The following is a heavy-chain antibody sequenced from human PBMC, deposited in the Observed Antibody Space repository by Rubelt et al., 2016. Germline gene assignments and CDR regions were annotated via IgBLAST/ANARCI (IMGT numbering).Heavy chain of an antibody. Sequence: QVQLVQSGAEVKKPGASVKVSCKASGYTFTSYGISWVRQAPGQGLEWMGWISAYNGNTNYAKKSQGRVHMTTDTSTSTAYMGLRSLRSDDTAVYYCASMYSSSWYRGWFDPWGQGTLVTVSS. CDR2: ISAYNGNT. V-gene: IGHV1-18*01. J-gene: IGHJ5*02. CDR3: ASMYSSSWYRGWFDP. D-gene: IGHD6-13*01. CDR1: GYTFTSYG.